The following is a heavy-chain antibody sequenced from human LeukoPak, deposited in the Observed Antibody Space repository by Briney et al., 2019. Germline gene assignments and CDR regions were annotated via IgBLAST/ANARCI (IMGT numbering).Heavy chain of an antibody. J-gene: IGHJ4*02. V-gene: IGHV3-53*01. CDR2: IYSGGST. CDR3: ARGDYGMTTAEVYFDY. Sequence: GGSLRLSCAASGFTVSSNYMSWVRQAPGKGLEWVSVIYSGGSTYYADSVKGRFTISRDNAKNTLILQMNSLRVEDTAVYYCARGDYGMTTAEVYFDYWGQGTLVTVSS. CDR1: GFTVSSNY. D-gene: IGHD4-17*01.